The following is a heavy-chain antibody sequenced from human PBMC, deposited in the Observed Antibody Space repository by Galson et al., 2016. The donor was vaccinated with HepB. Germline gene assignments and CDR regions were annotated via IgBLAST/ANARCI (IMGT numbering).Heavy chain of an antibody. V-gene: IGHV6-1*01. J-gene: IGHJ6*02. Sequence: CAISGDSVSSNSAAWNWIRQSPSRGLEWLGRTYYRSKWYNEYAVSVKSRITINPDTSKNQFSLQLNSVTPEDTAVYYCARDLREALAGTGYYYYGLDVWGQGPTVAVSS. CDR3: ARDLREALAGTGYYYYGLDV. CDR2: TYYRSKWYN. D-gene: IGHD6-19*01. CDR1: GDSVSSNSAA.